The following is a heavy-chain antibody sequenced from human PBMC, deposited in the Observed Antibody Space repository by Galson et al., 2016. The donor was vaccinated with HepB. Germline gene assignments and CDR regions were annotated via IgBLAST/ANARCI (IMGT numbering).Heavy chain of an antibody. CDR1: GGSISSSSYY. J-gene: IGHJ4*02. CDR2: IYRSGST. D-gene: IGHD6-13*01. V-gene: IGHV4-39*07. Sequence: SETLSLTCTVSGGSISSSSYYWAWIRQPPGKGLEWIGSIYRSGSTYYNPSLKSRVTISVDTSKNQFSLKLSSVTAADTAVYYCARGSLWYDYWGQGTLVTVSS. CDR3: ARGSLWYDY.